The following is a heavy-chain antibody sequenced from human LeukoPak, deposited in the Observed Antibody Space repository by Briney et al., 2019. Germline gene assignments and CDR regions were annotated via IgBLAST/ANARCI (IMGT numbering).Heavy chain of an antibody. D-gene: IGHD3-10*01. CDR2: IIPIFGTA. Sequence: SVKVSCKASGGTFSSYAIGWVRQAPGQGLEWMGGIIPIFGTANYAQKFQGRVTITADKSTSTAYMELSSLRSEDTAVYYCARDRGSGSYYVDWGQGTLVTVSS. J-gene: IGHJ4*02. CDR1: GGTFSSYA. V-gene: IGHV1-69*06. CDR3: ARDRGSGSYYVD.